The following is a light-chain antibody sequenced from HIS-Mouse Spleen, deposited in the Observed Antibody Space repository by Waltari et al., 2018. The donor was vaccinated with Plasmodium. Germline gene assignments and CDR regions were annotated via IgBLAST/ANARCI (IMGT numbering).Light chain of an antibody. V-gene: IGKV3D-7*01. J-gene: IGKJ2*01. CDR2: GAS. CDR3: QQDYNLPYT. CDR1: QSVSSSY. Sequence: EIVMTQSPATLSLSPGERATLSCRASQSVSSSYLSWYQQKPGQAPRLLIYGASTRATGIPARFSSSGSGTDFTLTISSLQPEDFAVYYCQQDYNLPYTFGQGTKLEIK.